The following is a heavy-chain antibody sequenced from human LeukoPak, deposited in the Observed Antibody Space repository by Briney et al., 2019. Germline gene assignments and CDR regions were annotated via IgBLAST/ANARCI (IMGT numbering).Heavy chain of an antibody. Sequence: SETLSLTCTVSGGSISSSSYNWGWIRQPPGKGLEWIGSIYYSGSTYYNPSLKSRVTISVDTSKNQFSLRLSSVTAADTALYCCARLPYYYYMDVWGKGTTVTVSS. CDR3: ARLPYYYYMDV. CDR2: IYYSGST. J-gene: IGHJ6*03. CDR1: GGSISSSSYN. V-gene: IGHV4-39*07.